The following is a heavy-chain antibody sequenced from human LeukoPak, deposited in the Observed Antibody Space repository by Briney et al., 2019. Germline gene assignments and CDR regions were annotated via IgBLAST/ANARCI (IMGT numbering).Heavy chain of an antibody. CDR2: VTPSGDPT. CDR3: AKDYSGSAPYYFDY. D-gene: IGHD1-26*01. CDR1: GFTFSTHG. Sequence: PGGSLRLSCAGSGFTFSTHGMNWVRQAPGKGLEWVSGVTPSGDPTYYADSVKGRFTISRDNSKNTLYLQMNSLRAEDTAVYYCAKDYSGSAPYYFDYWGQGTLVTVSS. V-gene: IGHV3-23*01. J-gene: IGHJ4*02.